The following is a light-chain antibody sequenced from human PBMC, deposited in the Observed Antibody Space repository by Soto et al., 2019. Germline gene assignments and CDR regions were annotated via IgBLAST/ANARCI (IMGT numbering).Light chain of an antibody. CDR3: CSYAGSSTFYV. Sequence: QSVLTQPASVSASPGQSITISCPGTSSDVGSYNLVSWYQQHPGKAPKLMIYEVSKRPSGVSNRFSGPKSGNTASLTISGLQAEDEADYYCCSYAGSSTFYVFGTGTKVTVL. CDR2: EVS. J-gene: IGLJ1*01. CDR1: SSDVGSYNL. V-gene: IGLV2-23*02.